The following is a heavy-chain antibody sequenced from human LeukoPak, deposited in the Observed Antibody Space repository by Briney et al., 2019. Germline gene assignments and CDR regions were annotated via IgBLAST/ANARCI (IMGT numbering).Heavy chain of an antibody. Sequence: GASVKVSCKASGGTFSSYAISWVRQAPGQGLEWMGGIIPIFGTANYAQKFQGRVTITTDESTSTAYMELSSLRSEDTAVYYCARGGAPGSWYPDYWGQGTLVTVSS. V-gene: IGHV1-69*05. J-gene: IGHJ4*02. CDR3: ARGGAPGSWYPDY. D-gene: IGHD6-13*01. CDR2: IIPIFGTA. CDR1: GGTFSSYA.